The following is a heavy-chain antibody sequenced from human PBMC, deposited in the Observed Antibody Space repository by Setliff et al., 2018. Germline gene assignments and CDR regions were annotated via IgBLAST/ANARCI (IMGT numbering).Heavy chain of an antibody. V-gene: IGHV1-18*01. CDR2: ISAYNGNT. D-gene: IGHD1-26*01. Sequence: GASVKVSCKASGYTFTSYGISWVRQAPGQGLEWMGWISAYNGNTNYAQKLQGRVTMTTDTSTSTAYMELRSLRFDDTAVYYCARSPPNRGVGQGHHMDVWGRGTTVTVSS. CDR1: GYTFTSYG. J-gene: IGHJ6*03. CDR3: ARSPPNRGVGQGHHMDV.